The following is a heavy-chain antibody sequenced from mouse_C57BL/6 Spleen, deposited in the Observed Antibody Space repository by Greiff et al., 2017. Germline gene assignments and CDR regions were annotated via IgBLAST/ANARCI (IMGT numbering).Heavy chain of an antibody. CDR2: ISDGGSYT. CDR3: ARDGDYGSSYFDD. CDR1: GFTFSSYA. J-gene: IGHJ2*01. V-gene: IGHV5-4*01. Sequence: DVKLVESGGGLVKPGGSLKLSCAASGFTFSSYAMSWVRQTPEKRLEWVATISDGGSYTYYPDNVKGRFTISRDNAKNNLYLQRSHLKSEDTAMYYCARDGDYGSSYFDDWGQGTTLTVSS. D-gene: IGHD1-1*01.